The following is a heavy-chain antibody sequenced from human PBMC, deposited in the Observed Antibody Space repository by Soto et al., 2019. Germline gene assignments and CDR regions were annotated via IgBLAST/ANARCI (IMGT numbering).Heavy chain of an antibody. V-gene: IGHV3-30*19. Sequence: VGSLRLSCAASGFTFGTYGMHWVRQAPGKGLEWVAVISYDGSNKYYADSVKGRFTISRDNSKNTLYLQMNSLRAEDTAVYYCARDHLETVFGDRPRFVPWFDPWGQGTLVTVSS. CDR2: ISYDGSNK. J-gene: IGHJ5*02. CDR1: GFTFGTYG. D-gene: IGHD3-3*01. CDR3: ARDHLETVFGDRPRFVPWFDP.